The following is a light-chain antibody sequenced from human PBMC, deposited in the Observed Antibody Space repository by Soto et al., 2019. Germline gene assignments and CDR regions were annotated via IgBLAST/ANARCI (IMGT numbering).Light chain of an antibody. J-gene: IGLJ2*01. CDR1: SSDVGGYNY. CDR3: SSYTSSSTVV. Sequence: QSVLTQPASVSGSPGQSITISCTGTSSDVGGYNYVSWYQQHPGKAPKLVIYDVSNRPSGVSNRFSGSKSGNTASLTISVLQAEDEADYDCSSYTSSSTVVFGGGTKVTVL. V-gene: IGLV2-14*01. CDR2: DVS.